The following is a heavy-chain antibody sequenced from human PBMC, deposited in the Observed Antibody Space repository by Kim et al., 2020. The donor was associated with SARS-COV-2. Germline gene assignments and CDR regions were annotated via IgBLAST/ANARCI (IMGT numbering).Heavy chain of an antibody. CDR3: ARQGPLWFGELLLFFDY. CDR2: IYYSGST. Sequence: SETLSLTCTVSGGSISSSSYYWGWIRQPPGKGLEWIGSIYYSGSTYYNPSLKSRVTISVDTSKNQFSLKLSSVTAADTAVYYCARQGPLWFGELLLFFDYWGQGTLVTVSS. J-gene: IGHJ4*02. D-gene: IGHD3-10*01. V-gene: IGHV4-39*01. CDR1: GGSISSSSYY.